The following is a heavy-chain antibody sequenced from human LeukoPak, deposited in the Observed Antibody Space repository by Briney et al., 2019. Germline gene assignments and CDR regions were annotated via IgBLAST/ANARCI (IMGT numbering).Heavy chain of an antibody. V-gene: IGHV1-2*02. Sequence: ASVKVSCKASGYTFTGYYMHWVRQAPGRGLEWMGWINPNSGGTNYAQKFQGRVTMTRDTSISTAYMELSRLRSDDTAVYYCARDVYDSSGCDAFDIWGQGTMVTVSS. CDR2: INPNSGGT. D-gene: IGHD3-22*01. J-gene: IGHJ3*02. CDR3: ARDVYDSSGCDAFDI. CDR1: GYTFTGYY.